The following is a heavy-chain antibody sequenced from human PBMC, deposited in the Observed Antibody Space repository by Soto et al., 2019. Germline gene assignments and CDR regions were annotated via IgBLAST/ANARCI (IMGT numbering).Heavy chain of an antibody. CDR1: GGSISSSGYS. CDR3: ARSVFP. Sequence: PSETLSLTCAVSGGSISSSGYSWSWIRQAPGKGLEWIGYIYQSGSTYYNPSLKSRVTISVDTSKNQFSLKLNSVTAADTAVYYCARSVFPWGQGTLVTVSS. J-gene: IGHJ5*02. V-gene: IGHV4-30-2*05. CDR2: IYQSGST.